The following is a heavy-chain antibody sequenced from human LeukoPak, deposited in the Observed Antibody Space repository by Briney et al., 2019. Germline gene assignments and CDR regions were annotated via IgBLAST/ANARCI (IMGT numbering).Heavy chain of an antibody. J-gene: IGHJ5*02. CDR3: ARDPQGYSSNWFDP. D-gene: IGHD6-19*01. CDR1: GGSISSSNW. Sequence: SETLSLTCAVSGGSISSSNWWSWVRPPPGKGLEWIGEIYHSGSTNYNPSLKSRVTISVDKSKNQFSLKLSSVTAADTAVYYCARDPQGYSSNWFDPWGQGTLVTVSS. CDR2: IYHSGST. V-gene: IGHV4-4*02.